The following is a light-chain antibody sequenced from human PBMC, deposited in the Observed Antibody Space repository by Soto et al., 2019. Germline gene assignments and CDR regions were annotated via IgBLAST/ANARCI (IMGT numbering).Light chain of an antibody. J-gene: IGKJ3*01. V-gene: IGKV1-33*01. CDR2: DAS. CDR1: QDITNY. CDR3: QQYDNLPLT. Sequence: DIQMTQSPSSPSASVGDRVTITCQASQDITNYLNWYQQKAGIAPKVLISDASNLETGVPPRFSGSGSGTEFTLTISGLQPEDFATYYCQQYDNLPLTFGPGTKVDIK.